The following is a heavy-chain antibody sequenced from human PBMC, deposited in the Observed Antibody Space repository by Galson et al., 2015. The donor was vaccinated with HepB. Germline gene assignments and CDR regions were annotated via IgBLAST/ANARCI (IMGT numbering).Heavy chain of an antibody. CDR1: GFTFSSYS. CDR3: ARARGYSYGYPFDY. J-gene: IGHJ4*02. V-gene: IGHV3-21*01. Sequence: LRLSCAASGFTFSSYSMSWVRQAPGKGLEWVSPISSSSSYIYYADSVKGRFTISRDNAKNSLYLQMNSLRAEDTAVYYCARARGYSYGYPFDYWGQGTLVTVSS. D-gene: IGHD5-18*01. CDR2: ISSSSSYI.